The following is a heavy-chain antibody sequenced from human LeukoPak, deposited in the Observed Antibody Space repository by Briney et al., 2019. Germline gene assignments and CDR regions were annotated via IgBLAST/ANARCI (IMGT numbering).Heavy chain of an antibody. CDR3: ARGSYYFHYYYYYGMDV. J-gene: IGHJ6*02. V-gene: IGHV1-2*02. Sequence: ASVKVSCKASGYTFTGYYMHWVRQALGQGLEWMGWINPNSGGTNYAQKFQGRVTMTRDTSISTAYMELSRLRSDDTAVYYCARGSYYFHYYYYYGMDVWGQGTTVTVSS. CDR1: GYTFTGYY. D-gene: IGHD1-26*01. CDR2: INPNSGGT.